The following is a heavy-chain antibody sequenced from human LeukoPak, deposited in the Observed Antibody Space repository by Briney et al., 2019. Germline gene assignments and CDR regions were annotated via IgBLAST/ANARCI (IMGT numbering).Heavy chain of an antibody. CDR2: ISSSSSYI. V-gene: IGHV3-21*01. Sequence: GGSLRLSCAASGFTFSSYSMNWVRQAPGKGLEWVSSISSSSSYIHYADSLKGRFAMSRDNAKNSLYLQMNSLRAEDTAVYYCARDDSSGFDYWGQGTLVTVSS. CDR3: ARDDSSGFDY. J-gene: IGHJ4*02. D-gene: IGHD6-19*01. CDR1: GFTFSSYS.